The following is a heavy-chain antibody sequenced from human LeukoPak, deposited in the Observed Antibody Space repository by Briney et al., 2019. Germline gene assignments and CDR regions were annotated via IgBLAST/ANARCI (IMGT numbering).Heavy chain of an antibody. CDR1: GYTFTGYY. CDR2: INPNGGGT. Sequence: GASVKVSCKASGYTFTGYYMHWVRQAPGQGLEWMGWINPNGGGTNYAQKFQGRVTMTRRTSISTAYMELSRLRSDDTAVYYCARDYYYGSGSYSQPDYWGQGTLVTVSS. CDR3: ARDYYYGSGSYSQPDY. J-gene: IGHJ4*02. D-gene: IGHD3-10*01. V-gene: IGHV1-2*02.